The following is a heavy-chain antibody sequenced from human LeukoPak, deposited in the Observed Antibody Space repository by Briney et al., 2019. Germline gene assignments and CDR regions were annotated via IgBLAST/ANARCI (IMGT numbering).Heavy chain of an antibody. D-gene: IGHD6-19*01. CDR1: DDSISRDF. V-gene: IGHV4-59*01. J-gene: IGHJ4*02. Sequence: SETLSLTCTASDDSISRDFWTWIRQPPGKGLEWIGYIRYSGGTEYNPSLKSRVTISIQTSKNQFSLKLTSVTAADTAIYYCVRLPDVSGWPFDYWGQGILVTVSS. CDR3: VRLPDVSGWPFDY. CDR2: IRYSGGT.